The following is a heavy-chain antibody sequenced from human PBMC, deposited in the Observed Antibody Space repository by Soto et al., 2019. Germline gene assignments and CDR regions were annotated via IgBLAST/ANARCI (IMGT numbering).Heavy chain of an antibody. Sequence: QVQLVQSGAEVKKPGASVKVSCKASGYTFTSYAMHWVRQAPGQRLEWMGWINAGNGNTKYSHKFQGRVTITRDTSASTGYMELSSLRSEDTAVYYCARVFRWNVGYYYMDVWGKGTTVTVSS. V-gene: IGHV1-3*01. CDR2: INAGNGNT. J-gene: IGHJ6*03. CDR3: ARVFRWNVGYYYMDV. CDR1: GYTFTSYA. D-gene: IGHD1-1*01.